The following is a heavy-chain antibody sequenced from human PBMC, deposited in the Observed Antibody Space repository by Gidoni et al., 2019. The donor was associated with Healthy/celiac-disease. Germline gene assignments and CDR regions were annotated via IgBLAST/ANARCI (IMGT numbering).Heavy chain of an antibody. CDR1: GGTFSSYA. V-gene: IGHV1-69*01. CDR2: IIPIFGTA. J-gene: IGHJ6*02. D-gene: IGHD6-6*01. Sequence: QVQLVQSGAEVKKPGSSVKVSCKASGGTFSSYAISWVRQAPGQGLEWMGGIIPIFGTANYAQKFQGRVTITADESTSIAYMELSSLRSEDTAVYYCATRAGIAARPYNYYYYGMDVWGQGTTVTVSS. CDR3: ATRAGIAARPYNYYYYGMDV.